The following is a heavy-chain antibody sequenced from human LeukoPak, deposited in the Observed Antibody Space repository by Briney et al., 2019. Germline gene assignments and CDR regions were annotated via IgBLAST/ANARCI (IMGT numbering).Heavy chain of an antibody. CDR2: ISAYNGNT. Sequence: ASLKVSFTASGYTFTSYGISWVRQAPGQGLEWMGWISAYNGNTNYAQKLQGRVTMTTDTSTSTAYMELRSLRSDDTAVYYCARASSGYSYGLIDYWGQGTLVTVSS. CDR3: ARASSGYSYGLIDY. J-gene: IGHJ4*02. CDR1: GYTFTSYG. D-gene: IGHD5-18*01. V-gene: IGHV1-18*04.